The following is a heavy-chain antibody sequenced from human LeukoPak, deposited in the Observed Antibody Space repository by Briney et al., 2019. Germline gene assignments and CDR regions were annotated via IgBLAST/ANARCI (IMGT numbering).Heavy chain of an antibody. CDR2: IYYSGST. V-gene: IGHV4-39*01. CDR3: ARRPVGSTGFDY. CDR1: GGSISSRSHY. Sequence: SETLSLTCTVSGGSISSRSHYWGWIRQPPGRGLEWIGSIYYSGSTYDSPSLKSRTSMSVHTSRNQFSLHMSAVTAADTAVYFCARRPVGSTGFDYWGQGTLVTVSS. D-gene: IGHD1-26*01. J-gene: IGHJ4*02.